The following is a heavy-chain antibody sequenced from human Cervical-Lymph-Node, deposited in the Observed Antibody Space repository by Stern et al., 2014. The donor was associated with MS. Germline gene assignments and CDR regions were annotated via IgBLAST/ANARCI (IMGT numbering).Heavy chain of an antibody. J-gene: IGHJ6*02. CDR1: GGTFSSDA. Sequence: QVQLVQSGAEVKKPGSSVKVSCKASGGTFSSDAFSWVRQAPGQGLEWMGAIIPCFGTSSSAQKFQDRVTITADDSTGTAFLELRSLRSEDTAVYYCARSAGYYSGMDVWGQGTAVAVSS. CDR2: IIPCFGTS. V-gene: IGHV1-69*01. CDR3: ARSAGYYSGMDV.